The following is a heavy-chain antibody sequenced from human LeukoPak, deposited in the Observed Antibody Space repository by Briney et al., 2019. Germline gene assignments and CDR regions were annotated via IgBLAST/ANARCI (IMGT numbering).Heavy chain of an antibody. J-gene: IGHJ4*02. Sequence: PGGSLRLSCAASGFTFSSHSINWVRQAPGKGLEWVAVIWYGGSNKYYADSVKGRFTISRDNSKNTLYLQMNSLRAEDTAVYYCAKGTVTTPFDYWGQGTLVTVSS. CDR1: GFTFSSHS. CDR2: IWYGGSNK. CDR3: AKGTVTTPFDY. D-gene: IGHD4-17*01. V-gene: IGHV3-30*02.